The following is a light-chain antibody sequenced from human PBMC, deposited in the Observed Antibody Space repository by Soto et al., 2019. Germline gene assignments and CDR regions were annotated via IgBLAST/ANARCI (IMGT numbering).Light chain of an antibody. CDR1: KSLVYSDGNTH. CDR3: TQGTRWPRT. J-gene: IGKJ1*01. V-gene: IGKV2-30*01. Sequence: DVVLTQSPLSLPVNFGQPASISCRSSKSLVYSDGNTHLSWFHQRPGQSPRRLIYRVSSRDSGGTDRFSGSGSGTDVTLEISGVEAEDVGSYFCTQGTRWPRTFGQGTKVEVK. CDR2: RVS.